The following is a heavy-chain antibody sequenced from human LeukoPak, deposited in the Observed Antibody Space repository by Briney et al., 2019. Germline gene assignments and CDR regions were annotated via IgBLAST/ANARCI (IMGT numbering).Heavy chain of an antibody. Sequence: GASVKVSCKASGYTFTSYYMHWVRQAPGQGLEWVGIISPSGGSTSYAQKFQGRVTMTRDTSTSTVYMELSSLRSEDTAVYYCARGGLYYYDSSGYLGSFDYWGQGTLVTVSS. V-gene: IGHV1-46*03. CDR1: GYTFTSYY. J-gene: IGHJ4*02. D-gene: IGHD3-22*01. CDR2: ISPSGGST. CDR3: ARGGLYYYDSSGYLGSFDY.